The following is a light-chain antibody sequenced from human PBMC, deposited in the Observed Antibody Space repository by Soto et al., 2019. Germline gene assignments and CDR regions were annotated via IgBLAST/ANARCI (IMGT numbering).Light chain of an antibody. CDR3: CSYAGRSNFSVV. CDR2: EGS. Sequence: QSVLTQPASVSGSPGQSITISCTGTSSDVGSYNLVSWYQQHPGKAPKLMIYEGSKRPSGVSNRCSGSKSGKTASLTLSGLQAEDEADYYGCSYAGRSNFSVVFGGGTKLTVL. CDR1: SSDVGSYNL. V-gene: IGLV2-23*03. J-gene: IGLJ2*01.